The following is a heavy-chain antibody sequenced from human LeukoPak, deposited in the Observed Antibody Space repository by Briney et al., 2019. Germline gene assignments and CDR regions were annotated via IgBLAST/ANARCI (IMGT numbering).Heavy chain of an antibody. V-gene: IGHV4-34*01. Sequence: SETLSLTCAVYGGSFSGNYWSWIRQPPGKGLEWIGEINDRGSTNYNPSLKSRVTISLDTSKNQFSLILRSVTAADTAVYYCARDRVLDATFYKYDAMDVWGQGTTVTVSS. J-gene: IGHJ6*02. CDR1: GGSFSGNY. CDR3: ARDRVLDATFYKYDAMDV. D-gene: IGHD2-15*01. CDR2: INDRGST.